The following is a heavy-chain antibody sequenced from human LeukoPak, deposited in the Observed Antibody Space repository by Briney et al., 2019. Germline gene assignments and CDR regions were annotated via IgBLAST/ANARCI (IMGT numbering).Heavy chain of an antibody. CDR3: ARQYIDILTGYHRAELYWYFDL. CDR1: GGSISSGSYY. J-gene: IGHJ2*01. Sequence: SQTLSLTCTVSGGSISSGSYYWSWIRQPAGKGLEWIGRIYTSGSTNYNPSLKSRFTISVDTSKNQFSLKLSSVPAADTAVYYCARQYIDILTGYHRAELYWYFDLWGRGTLVTVSS. D-gene: IGHD3-9*01. V-gene: IGHV4-61*02. CDR2: IYTSGST.